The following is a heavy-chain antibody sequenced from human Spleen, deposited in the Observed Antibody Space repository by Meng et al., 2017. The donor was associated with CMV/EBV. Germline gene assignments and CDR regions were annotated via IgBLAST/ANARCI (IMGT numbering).Heavy chain of an antibody. CDR3: VWTTYDSSTLVDY. Sequence: QVQLQQWGAGLLKASETLTLTCAGYGGSCSGYYWSWISQPPGKGLEWIGKSNHSGSTNYNPSLKRRVTISVDTSKNQFSLKLSSVTVADTAVYYCVWTTYDSSTLVDYWGQGTLVTVSS. CDR2: SNHSGST. CDR1: GGSCSGYY. V-gene: IGHV4-34*01. D-gene: IGHD3-22*01. J-gene: IGHJ4*02.